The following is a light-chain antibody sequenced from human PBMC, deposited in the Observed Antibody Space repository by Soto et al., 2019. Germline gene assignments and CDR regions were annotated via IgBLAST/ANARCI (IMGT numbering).Light chain of an antibody. Sequence: QLVLTQPPSASGTPGQRVTISCSGSSFNIGSNTVNWYQQLPGTAPKLLIYSNSQRPSGVPDRFSGTKSGTSASLAISGLQSEDEADYYCGTWDDSLNGYVFGTGTKLTVL. J-gene: IGLJ1*01. CDR2: SNS. V-gene: IGLV1-44*01. CDR3: GTWDDSLNGYV. CDR1: SFNIGSNT.